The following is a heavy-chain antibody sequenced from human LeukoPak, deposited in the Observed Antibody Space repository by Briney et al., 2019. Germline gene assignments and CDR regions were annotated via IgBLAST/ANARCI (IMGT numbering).Heavy chain of an antibody. V-gene: IGHV1-2*02. CDR2: INCNSGGT. CDR3: ARIGGSGYTYGTFDY. J-gene: IGHJ4*02. D-gene: IGHD5-18*01. CDR1: GYTFTGYF. Sequence: ASVKVSCKAFGYTFTGYFIHCVRQAPGQGLEWMGWINCNSGGTSYAQKFQDRVTMTRDTSSNTAYMEMSRLTFDDTAVYYCARIGGSGYTYGTFDYWGQGTLVTVSS.